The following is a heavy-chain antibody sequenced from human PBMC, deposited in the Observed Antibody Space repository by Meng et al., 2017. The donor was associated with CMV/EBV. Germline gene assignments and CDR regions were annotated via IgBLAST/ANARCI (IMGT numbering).Heavy chain of an antibody. CDR1: GYSFTSYW. CDR3: ARPTVVGGRPRTFDY. Sequence: GESLKLSCKGSGYSFTSYWIGWVRQTPEKGLEWMGIMYPRDSDIRYSPSFQGQVTISADKSISTAYLQWSTLKASDTAIYYCARPTVVGGRPRTFDYWGQGTLVTVSS. V-gene: IGHV5-51*01. D-gene: IGHD3-16*01. CDR2: MYPRDSDI. J-gene: IGHJ4*02.